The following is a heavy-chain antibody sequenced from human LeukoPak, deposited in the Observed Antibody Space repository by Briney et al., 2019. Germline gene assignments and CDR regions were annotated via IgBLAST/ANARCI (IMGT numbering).Heavy chain of an antibody. CDR3: AKDQSLVVAATANDAFDI. Sequence: GGSLRLSCAASGFTVSSNYMSWVRQAPGKGLEWVSAISGSGVSTYYADSVKGRFTISRDNSKNTLYLQMNSLRAEDTAVYYCAKDQSLVVAATANDAFDIWGQGTMVTVSS. D-gene: IGHD2-15*01. CDR2: ISGSGVST. J-gene: IGHJ3*02. CDR1: GFTVSSNY. V-gene: IGHV3-23*01.